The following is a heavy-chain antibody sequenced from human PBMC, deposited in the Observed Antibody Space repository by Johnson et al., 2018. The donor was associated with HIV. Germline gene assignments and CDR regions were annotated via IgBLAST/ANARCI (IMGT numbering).Heavy chain of an antibody. CDR1: GFTFDDYG. V-gene: IGHV3-48*03. Sequence: VQLVESGGGVVRPGGSLRLSCAASGFTFDDYGMSWVRQAPGKGLEWVSYISTSGTTIYYADSVKGRFSISRDNTKNSLYLQINSLRVEDTAVYYCARGAPWSGSDAFDIWGQGTMVTVSS. CDR3: ARGAPWSGSDAFDI. CDR2: ISTSGTTI. D-gene: IGHD3-3*01. J-gene: IGHJ3*02.